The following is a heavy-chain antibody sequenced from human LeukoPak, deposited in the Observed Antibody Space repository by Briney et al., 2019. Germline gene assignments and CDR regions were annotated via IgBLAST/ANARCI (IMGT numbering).Heavy chain of an antibody. D-gene: IGHD3-3*01. CDR3: ARESVLRFLEWSLYDAFDI. Sequence: ASVKVSCKASGYTFTVYYMHWVRQAPGQGLEWMGWINPNNGGTNYAQKFQGWVTMTRDTSISTAYMELSRLRSDDTAVYYCARESVLRFLEWSLYDAFDIWGQGTMVTVSS. J-gene: IGHJ3*02. CDR2: INPNNGGT. V-gene: IGHV1-2*04. CDR1: GYTFTVYY.